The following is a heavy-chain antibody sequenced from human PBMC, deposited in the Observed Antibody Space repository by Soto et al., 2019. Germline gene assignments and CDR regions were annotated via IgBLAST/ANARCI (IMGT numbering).Heavy chain of an antibody. J-gene: IGHJ4*02. CDR2: TSTNNGDT. D-gene: IGHD2-15*01. CDR3: GREYCRGGRCYSPDY. Sequence: QVQLVQSGAEVKPPGASVKVSCKASGYTFITFGISWVRQAPGQGLEWMGWTSTNNGDTYYAPRFQGRVTVTKDTSTRTAYMELRSLGSDDTAVYYCGREYCRGGRCYSPDYWGQGTLVTVSS. CDR1: GYTFITFG. V-gene: IGHV1-18*01.